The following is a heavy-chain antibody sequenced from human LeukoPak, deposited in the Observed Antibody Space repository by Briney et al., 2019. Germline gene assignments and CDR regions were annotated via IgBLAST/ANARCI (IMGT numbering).Heavy chain of an antibody. CDR1: GFTFSTYP. Sequence: GGSLRLSCTASGFTFSTYPLSWVRPAPGKGPEWVSTIGTSGDTYYADSVKGRFTISRDNSNNALYLHMNSLRAEDAAVYYCAKSRIVQGRGYFDLWGCGTLVTVSS. D-gene: IGHD1-26*01. J-gene: IGHJ2*01. CDR2: IGTSGDT. CDR3: AKSRIVQGRGYFDL. V-gene: IGHV3-23*01.